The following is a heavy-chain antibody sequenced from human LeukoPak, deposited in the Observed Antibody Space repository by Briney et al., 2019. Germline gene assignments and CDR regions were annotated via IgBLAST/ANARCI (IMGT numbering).Heavy chain of an antibody. CDR2: IYYSGST. V-gene: IGHV4-59*08. CDR1: GASISSYY. D-gene: IGHD3-3*01. CDR3: ARQGYYDFWSGYYSQNHDAFDI. J-gene: IGHJ3*02. Sequence: SETLSLTCTVSGASISSYYWSWIRQPPGKGLEWIGYIYYSGSTNYNPSLKSRVTISVDTSKNQFSLKLSSVTAADTAVYYCARQGYYDFWSGYYSQNHDAFDIWGQGTMVTVSS.